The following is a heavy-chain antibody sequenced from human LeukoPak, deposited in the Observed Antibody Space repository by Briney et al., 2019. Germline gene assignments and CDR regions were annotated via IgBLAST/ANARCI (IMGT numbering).Heavy chain of an antibody. CDR3: ARGATVVAPFDY. V-gene: IGHV3-23*01. J-gene: IGHJ4*02. CDR2: ITTGGDTT. Sequence: SGGSLRLSCAVSGITFSRLPMTWVRQAPGKGLQWVSAITTGGDTTFYADSVKGRFTISRDNSKNTLYLQMNSLRAEDTAVYYCARGATVVAPFDYWGQGTLVTVSS. CDR1: GITFSRLP. D-gene: IGHD4-23*01.